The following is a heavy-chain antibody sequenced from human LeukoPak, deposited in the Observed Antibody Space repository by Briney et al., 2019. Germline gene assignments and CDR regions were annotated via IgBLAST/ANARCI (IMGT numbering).Heavy chain of an antibody. CDR1: GFTFSSYA. CDR3: AKDSGKIRIFDY. D-gene: IGHD1-26*01. CDR2: ISGSGGST. Sequence: PGGSLRLSCAASGFTFSSYAMSWVRQAPGKGLEWVSAISGSGGSTYYADSVKGQFTISRDNSKNTLYLQMNSLRAEDTAVYYCAKDSGKIRIFDYWGQGTLVTVPS. J-gene: IGHJ4*02. V-gene: IGHV3-23*01.